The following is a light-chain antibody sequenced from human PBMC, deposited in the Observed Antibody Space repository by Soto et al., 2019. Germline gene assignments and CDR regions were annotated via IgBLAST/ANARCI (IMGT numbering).Light chain of an antibody. CDR1: QSVGTT. CDR2: GAF. J-gene: IGKJ2*01. V-gene: IGKV3-15*01. Sequence: EVVLTQSPATLSVSPGEGVTLSCRASQSVGTTLAWYQQKPGQAPRLLIYGAFTRVTGIPARFSGSGSGTEFTLTISSLQAEDFAVYYWQEYSNWPVYTFAQGTKLEIK. CDR3: QEYSNWPVYT.